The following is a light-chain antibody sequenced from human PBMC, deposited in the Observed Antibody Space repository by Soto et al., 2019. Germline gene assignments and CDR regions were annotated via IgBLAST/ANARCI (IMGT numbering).Light chain of an antibody. CDR3: QSYDSNTVI. CDR1: XXXIAYNS. J-gene: IGLJ2*01. Sequence: NFMLTQPHSVSESPGKTVIISCTXXXXXIAYNSVQWYQQRPGSAPTTVIYDNNQRPAGVPDRFSGSTDGSSNSASLTISGLQTEDEADYYCQSYDSNTVIFGGGTKVTVL. CDR2: DNN. V-gene: IGLV6-57*04.